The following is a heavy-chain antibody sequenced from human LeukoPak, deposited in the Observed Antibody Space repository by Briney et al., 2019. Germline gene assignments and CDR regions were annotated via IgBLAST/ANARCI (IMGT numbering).Heavy chain of an antibody. J-gene: IGHJ3*02. CDR3: ARARACLGCRAFDI. CDR1: GGSLRNYY. CDR2: IYDTGAT. D-gene: IGHD5/OR15-5a*01. Sequence: SETLSLTCTVSGGSLRNYYWTWIRQSPGRGLEWIGYIYDTGATNYNPSLQSRVIISIDTSKNQFFLKLPSVTAADTAIYYCARARACLGCRAFDIWGQGTMVTVSS. V-gene: IGHV4-59*01.